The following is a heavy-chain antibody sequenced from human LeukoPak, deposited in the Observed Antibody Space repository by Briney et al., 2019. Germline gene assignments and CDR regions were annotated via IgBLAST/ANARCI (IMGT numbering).Heavy chain of an antibody. D-gene: IGHD2-8*01. CDR2: ISGSGDNT. J-gene: IGHJ6*03. CDR3: ANAGFRREVMVYAKYDIDV. V-gene: IGHV3-23*01. CDR1: GFTFITYA. Sequence: PGGSLRLSSAASGFTFITYAMSWVRQAPGKGLEWVSAISGSGDNTYYADSVKGRFTISRDNSKNTLYLQMNSLRPEDTAVYYCANAGFRREVMVYAKYDIDVWGKGPRSPSP.